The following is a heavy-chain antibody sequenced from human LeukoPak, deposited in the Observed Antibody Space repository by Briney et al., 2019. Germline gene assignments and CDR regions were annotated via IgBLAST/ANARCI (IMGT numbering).Heavy chain of an antibody. D-gene: IGHD5-18*01. CDR3: ARQGGTAMAADYYYGMDV. J-gene: IGHJ6*02. V-gene: IGHV5-10-1*01. Sequence: GESLRISCKGSGYSFTSYWISWVRQMPGKGLEWMGRIDPSDSYTNYSPSSQGHVTISADKSISTAYLQWSSLKASDTAMYYCARQGGTAMAADYYYGMDVWGQGTTVTVSS. CDR2: IDPSDSYT. CDR1: GYSFTSYW.